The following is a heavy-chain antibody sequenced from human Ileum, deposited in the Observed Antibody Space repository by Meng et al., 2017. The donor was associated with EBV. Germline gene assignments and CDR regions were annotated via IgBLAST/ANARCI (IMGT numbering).Heavy chain of an antibody. Sequence: GQRVQSGAGGKKPGASVKVSRKSSGYRFTAFGISWLRQAPGQGPEWMGWITTYNGDTKYAQKFQGRVTMTRETSTNTAYMELTSLRSDDTAVYYCARTYYGSYGFDYWGQGTLVTVSS. J-gene: IGHJ4*02. V-gene: IGHV1-18*01. CDR2: ITTYNGDT. CDR3: ARTYYGSYGFDY. CDR1: GYRFTAFG. D-gene: IGHD3-10*01.